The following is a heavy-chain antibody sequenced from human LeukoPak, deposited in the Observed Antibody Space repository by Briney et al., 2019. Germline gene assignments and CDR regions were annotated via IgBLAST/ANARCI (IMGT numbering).Heavy chain of an antibody. J-gene: IGHJ4*02. CDR1: GSTFSSYA. CDR2: ISGSGRTT. CDR3: AKGYCSGGSCWDYFDY. V-gene: IGHV3-23*01. Sequence: GGSLRLSCAASGSTFSSYAMSWVRQAPGKGLEWVSTISGSGRTTYYADSVKGRFTISRDNSKNTLYLQVNSLRAEDTAVYYCAKGYCSGGSCWDYFDYWGQGTLVTVSS. D-gene: IGHD2-15*01.